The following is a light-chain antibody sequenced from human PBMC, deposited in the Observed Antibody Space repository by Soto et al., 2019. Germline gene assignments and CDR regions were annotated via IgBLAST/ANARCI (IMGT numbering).Light chain of an antibody. CDR3: QELNNYTLT. Sequence: DIQMTQSPSSVSASVGDRITITCRASQDIGGRLAWFQQKPGKATQYLIQAASILQSGVTSRFSGSGSDTEFTLTISSMKPEELATYDCQELNNYTLTVGGVTKGEI. V-gene: IGKV1-12*01. CDR1: QDIGGR. J-gene: IGKJ4*01. CDR2: AAS.